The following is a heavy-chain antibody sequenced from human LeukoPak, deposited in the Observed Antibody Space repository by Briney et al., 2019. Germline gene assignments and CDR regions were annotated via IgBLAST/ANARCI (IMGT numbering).Heavy chain of an antibody. D-gene: IGHD3-22*01. Sequence: SETLSLTCTVSGYFISSGYYWGWIRQPPGKGLEWIGSIYHSGSTYYNPSLKSRVTISVDTSKNQFSLKLSSVTAADTAVYYCASRYYYDSSGYYPGAFDIWGQGTMVTVSS. CDR1: GYFISSGYY. CDR2: IYHSGST. V-gene: IGHV4-38-2*02. CDR3: ASRYYYDSSGYYPGAFDI. J-gene: IGHJ3*02.